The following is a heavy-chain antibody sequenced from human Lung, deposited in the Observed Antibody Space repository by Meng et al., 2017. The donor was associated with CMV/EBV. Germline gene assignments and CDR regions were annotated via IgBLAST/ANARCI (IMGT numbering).Heavy chain of an antibody. J-gene: IGHJ5*02. V-gene: IGHV1-69*02. CDR1: ERTFSGYP. D-gene: IGHD5-24*01. Sequence: ASERTFSGYPVSLVQQAALQGLGWMRSVIPDLGKANCAPNYQGGITITADKTTTPVYMGLSGLRSEATAMYYCAKDGIDGYNGWVSWGQGTLVTVSS. CDR2: VIPDLGKA. CDR3: AKDGIDGYNGWVS.